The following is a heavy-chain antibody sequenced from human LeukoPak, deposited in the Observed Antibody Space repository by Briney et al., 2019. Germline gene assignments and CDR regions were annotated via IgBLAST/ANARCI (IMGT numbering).Heavy chain of an antibody. J-gene: IGHJ4*02. CDR3: AKSQVPAAILGIDY. CDR2: ISGSGGST. D-gene: IGHD2-2*02. CDR1: GFTFSSYA. Sequence: GRSLRLSCAASGFTFSSYAMSWVRQAPGKGLEWVSAISGSGGSTYYADSVKGRFTISRDNSKNTLYLQMNSLRAEDTAVYYCAKSQVPAAILGIDYWGQGTLVTVSS. V-gene: IGHV3-23*01.